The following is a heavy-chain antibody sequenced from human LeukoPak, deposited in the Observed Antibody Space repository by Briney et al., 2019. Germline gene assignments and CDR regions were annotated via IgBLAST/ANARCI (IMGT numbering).Heavy chain of an antibody. J-gene: IGHJ4*02. CDR3: ARGVYWSLDY. V-gene: IGHV3-23*01. D-gene: IGHD1-1*01. CDR2: IAGGDEST. Sequence: GGSLRLSCAISGFIFNTNGMNWVRQSPGKGLEWLATIAGGDESTYYADSVKGRFAISRDNSKNTVFLHMNSLKVEDTAVYYCARGVYWSLDYWGQGTPVTVSS. CDR1: GFIFNTNG.